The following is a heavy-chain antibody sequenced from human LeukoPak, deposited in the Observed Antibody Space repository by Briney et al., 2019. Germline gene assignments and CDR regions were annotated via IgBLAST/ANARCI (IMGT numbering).Heavy chain of an antibody. D-gene: IGHD2-2*01. CDR1: GGSFSGYY. J-gene: IGHJ4*02. CDR2: INHSGST. CDR3: ARAFSFDVGSDVVVVPAAGSFDY. V-gene: IGHV4-34*01. Sequence: ETLSLTCAVYGGSFSGYYWSWIRQPPGKGLEWIGEINHSGSTNYNPSLKSRVTISVDTSKNQFSLKLSSVTAADTAVYYCARAFSFDVGSDVVVVPAAGSFDYWGQGTLVTVSS.